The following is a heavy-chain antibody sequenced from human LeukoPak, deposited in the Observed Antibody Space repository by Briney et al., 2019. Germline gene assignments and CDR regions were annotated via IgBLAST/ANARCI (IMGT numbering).Heavy chain of an antibody. CDR1: GFTVSSNS. V-gene: IGHV3-53*01. CDR2: IYSDNT. J-gene: IGHJ4*02. CDR3: TRDMQGSRLYLVGSQND. D-gene: IGHD1-26*01. Sequence: GGSLRLSCTVSGFTVSSNSMSWVRQAPGKGLEWVSFIYSDNTHYSDSVKGRFTISRDNAMNTLYLQMNSLRAEDSALYYCTRDMQGSRLYLVGSQNDWGQGTLVTVSS.